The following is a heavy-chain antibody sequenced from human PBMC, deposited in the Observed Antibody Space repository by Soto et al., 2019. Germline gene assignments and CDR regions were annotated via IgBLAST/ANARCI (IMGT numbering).Heavy chain of an antibody. V-gene: IGHV1-18*01. CDR3: ARGMYGDY. CDR1: GYTFTSYG. J-gene: IGHJ4*02. CDR2: ISAHNGNT. D-gene: IGHD2-8*01. Sequence: QVHRVQSGAEVKKPGASVKVSCKGSGYTFTSYGITWVRQAPGQGLEWMGWISAHNGNTDYAQKLQGRVTVTRDTSTSTAYMELRSLRSDDTAVYYCARGMYGDYWGQGALVTVSS.